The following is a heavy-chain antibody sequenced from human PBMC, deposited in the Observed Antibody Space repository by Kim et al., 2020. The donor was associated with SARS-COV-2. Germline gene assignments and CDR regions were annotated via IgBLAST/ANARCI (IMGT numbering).Heavy chain of an antibody. V-gene: IGHV3-7*01. CDR3: ARGGAYYDYVWGSYPSDAFDI. CDR2: IKQDGSEK. D-gene: IGHD3-16*01. Sequence: GGSLRLSCAASGFTFSSYWMSWVRQAPGKGLEWVANIKQDGSEKYYVDSVKGRFTISRDNAKNSLYLQMNSLRAEDTAVYYCARGGAYYDYVWGSYPSDAFDIWGQGTMVTVSS. CDR1: GFTFSSYW. J-gene: IGHJ3*02.